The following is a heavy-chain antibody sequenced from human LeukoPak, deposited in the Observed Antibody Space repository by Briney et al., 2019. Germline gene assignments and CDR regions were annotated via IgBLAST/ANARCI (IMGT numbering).Heavy chain of an antibody. J-gene: IGHJ3*02. CDR3: ARRTKGYASDI. V-gene: IGHV5-51*01. CDR2: IYPGDSDT. Sequence: HGESLKISCKGSGYSFTSYWIGWVRQMPGKGMEWMGIIYPGDSDTTYSPSFQGEVTISADKSISTAYLQWSSLKASDTTMYYCARRTKGYASDIWGQGTMVTVSS. CDR1: GYSFTSYW.